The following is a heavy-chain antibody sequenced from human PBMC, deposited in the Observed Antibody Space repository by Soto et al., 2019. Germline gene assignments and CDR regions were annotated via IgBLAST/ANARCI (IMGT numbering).Heavy chain of an antibody. V-gene: IGHV1-18*01. CDR2: ISAYNGDT. D-gene: IGHD6-6*01. Sequence: QVQLLQSGAEVKKPGASVKVSCKASGYTFTNYGITWVRQAPGQGLEWMGWISAYNGDTHYTQRLQGRVTMTTDTSTSTAYMELRGLRSDDTAVYYCARVRRLGGYFYYSMDVWGKGTTVTVSS. CDR1: GYTFTNYG. J-gene: IGHJ6*03. CDR3: ARVRRLGGYFYYSMDV.